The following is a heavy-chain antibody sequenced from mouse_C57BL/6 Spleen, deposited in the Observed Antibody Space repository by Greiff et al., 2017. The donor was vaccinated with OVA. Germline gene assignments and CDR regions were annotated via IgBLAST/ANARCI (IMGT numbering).Heavy chain of an antibody. CDR1: GYTFTSYW. J-gene: IGHJ2*01. CDR3: ARGYGKRYYFDY. CDR2: INPSSGYT. V-gene: IGHV1-7*01. D-gene: IGHD2-10*02. Sequence: VQLQQSGAELAKPGASVKLSCKASGYTFTSYWMHWVKQRPGQGLEWIGYINPSSGYTKYNQKFKDKATLTADKSSITAYMQLSSLTYEDSAVYYCARGYGKRYYFDYWGQGTTLTVSS.